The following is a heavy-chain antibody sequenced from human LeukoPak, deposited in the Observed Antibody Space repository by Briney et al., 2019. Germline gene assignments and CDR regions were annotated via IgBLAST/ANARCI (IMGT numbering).Heavy chain of an antibody. Sequence: GGSLRLSCAASGFIFSDYYMSWIRQAPGKGLEWVSYISSSGTTAIYYADSVKGRFTISRDNAKNPLYLQMNSLRPEDTAVYYCARDRVGSADFWSGYYTGTFDYWGQGTLVTVSS. CDR3: ARDRVGSADFWSGYYTGTFDY. CDR1: GFIFSDYY. D-gene: IGHD3-3*01. CDR2: ISSSGTTAI. J-gene: IGHJ4*02. V-gene: IGHV3-11*04.